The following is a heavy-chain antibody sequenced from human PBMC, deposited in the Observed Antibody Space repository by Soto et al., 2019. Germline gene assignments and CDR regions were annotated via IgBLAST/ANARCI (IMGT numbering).Heavy chain of an antibody. D-gene: IGHD3-22*01. CDR1: GFTISNSA. CDR2: ISGSGTT. J-gene: IGHJ4*02. V-gene: IGHV3-23*01. CDR3: ARYYYVATGYHYAFDY. Sequence: EVQLLESGGGLVQPGGSLRLSCAASGFTISNSAATWVRQAPGKGLEWVSTISGSGTTYYADSVKGRFTISRDNSNNTLCLQLHSRRAEDSALYYCARYYYVATGYHYAFDYWGRGTLVTVSS.